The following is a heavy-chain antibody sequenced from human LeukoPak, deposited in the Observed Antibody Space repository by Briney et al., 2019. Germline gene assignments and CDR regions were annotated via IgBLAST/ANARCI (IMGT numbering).Heavy chain of an antibody. CDR1: GFTFNSYS. D-gene: IGHD6-25*01. CDR3: AVRLARPGFDY. Sequence: GGSLRLSCAASGFTFNSYSLSWVRQAPGKGLEWVSSISSDGDYIYYADSVKGRFTISRDNSKNTLYLQMNSLRAEDTAVYYCAVRLARPGFDYWGQGTLVTVSS. CDR2: ISSDGDYI. V-gene: IGHV3-21*01. J-gene: IGHJ4*02.